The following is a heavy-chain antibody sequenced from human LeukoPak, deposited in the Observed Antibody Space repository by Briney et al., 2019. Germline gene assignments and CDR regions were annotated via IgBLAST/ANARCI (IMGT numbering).Heavy chain of an antibody. V-gene: IGHV1-8*01. J-gene: IGHJ5*02. CDR3: ARVSVVRGDNWFDP. CDR1: GYTFTSYD. CDR2: MNPNSGNT. D-gene: IGHD3-10*01. Sequence: ASVKVSCKASGYTFTSYDINWVRQATGQGLEWMGWMNPNSGNTGYAQKFQGRVTMTRNTSISTAYMELSSLRSEDTAVYYCARVSVVRGDNWFDPWGQGTLVTVSS.